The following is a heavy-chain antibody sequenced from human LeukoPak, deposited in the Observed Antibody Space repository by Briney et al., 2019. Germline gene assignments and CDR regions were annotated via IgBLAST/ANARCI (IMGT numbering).Heavy chain of an antibody. CDR2: IIPIFGTA. CDR1: GGTFSSYA. V-gene: IGHV1-69*05. Sequence: GASVKVSCKASGGTFSSYAISWVRQAPGQGLEWMGGIIPIFGTANYAQKFQGRVTITTDESTSTAYMELSSLRSEDTAVYYCARRGQVRERFVKYYYMDVWGKGTTVTVSS. D-gene: IGHD3-10*01. J-gene: IGHJ6*03. CDR3: ARRGQVRERFVKYYYMDV.